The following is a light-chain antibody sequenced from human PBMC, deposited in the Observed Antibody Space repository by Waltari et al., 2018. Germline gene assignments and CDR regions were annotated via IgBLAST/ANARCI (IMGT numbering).Light chain of an antibody. V-gene: IGLV1-51*02. CDR1: SSNIGNNY. CDR3: GTWDSSLSGAV. Sequence: QSVLTQPPSVSAAPGQRVTISCSGGSSNIGNNYVSWYRQFPGTAPKLLIYENTARPSGIPGRFSGSKSGTSATLDITGLQAGDEADDYCGTWDSSLSGAVFGGGTHLTVL. CDR2: ENT. J-gene: IGLJ7*01.